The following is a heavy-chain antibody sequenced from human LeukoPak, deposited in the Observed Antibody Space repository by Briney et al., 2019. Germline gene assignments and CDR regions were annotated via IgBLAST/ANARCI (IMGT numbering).Heavy chain of an antibody. CDR2: ITPNTDST. J-gene: IGHJ1*01. CDR1: GFTFASYG. D-gene: IGHD3-22*01. V-gene: IGHV3-23*01. Sequence: GGSLRLSCTASGFTFASYGMSWVRQAPGQGLEWIGFITPNTDSTYYADPFEGSFTISTDTPRNTVSMHMNSLRDEDRALYYCTIMHGYCDGSGYWVQWGQGTLVTVSS. CDR3: TIMHGYCDGSGYWVQ.